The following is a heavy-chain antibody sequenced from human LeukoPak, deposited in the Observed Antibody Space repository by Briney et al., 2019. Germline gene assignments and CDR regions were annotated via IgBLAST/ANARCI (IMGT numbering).Heavy chain of an antibody. Sequence: PSDTLSLPCTVSGYSLNRGYHWGRIRQPPGKGLEWIGSISHSVCTYYNPSPNSRGSISVDTTKNQYSLNLSSVPSAHTALYYCSRWGGGQLGVSYYYYMDVWGKGTTVTVSS. V-gene: IGHV4-38-2*02. CDR3: SRWGGGQLGVSYYYYMDV. J-gene: IGHJ6*03. CDR1: GYSLNRGYH. CDR2: ISHSVCT. D-gene: IGHD6-6*01.